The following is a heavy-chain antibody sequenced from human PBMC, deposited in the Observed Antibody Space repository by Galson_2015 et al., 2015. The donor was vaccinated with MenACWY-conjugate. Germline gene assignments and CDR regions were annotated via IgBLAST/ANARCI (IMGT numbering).Heavy chain of an antibody. CDR2: IKQDGSEK. D-gene: IGHD3-10*01. V-gene: IGHV3-7*03. Sequence: SLRLSCAASGFTFSSFWMSWVRQAPGKGLECVANIKQDGSEKYYVDSVKGRFTISRDNAQNSLYLQINSLRAEDTAIYYCAQGAGSRWFDPWGQGTLVIVSS. J-gene: IGHJ5*02. CDR3: AQGAGSRWFDP. CDR1: GFTFSSFW.